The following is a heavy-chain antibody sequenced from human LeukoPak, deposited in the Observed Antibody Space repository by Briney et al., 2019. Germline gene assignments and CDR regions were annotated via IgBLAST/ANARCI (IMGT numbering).Heavy chain of an antibody. D-gene: IGHD3-3*01. V-gene: IGHV4-61*09. CDR1: GGSISSGSYY. CDR3: ARSPGYYDFWSGYFDY. Sequence: PSETLSLTCTVSGGSISSGSYYWSWIRQPAGKGLEWIGHIYTSGSTNYNPSLKSRVTISVDTSKNQFSLKLSSVTAADTAVYYCARSPGYYDFWSGYFDYWGQGTLVTVSS. CDR2: IYTSGST. J-gene: IGHJ4*02.